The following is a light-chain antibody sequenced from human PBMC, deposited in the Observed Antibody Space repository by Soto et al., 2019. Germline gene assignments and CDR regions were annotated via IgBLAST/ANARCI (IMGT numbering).Light chain of an antibody. J-gene: IGKJ4*01. Sequence: EIVLTQSPGTLSLSPGERAALSCRASQSVRSNYLAWYQQKPGQAPRLLIYDTSSRATDISDRFSGSGSGTDFTLTISRLEPEDFAVYYCQQYGSSPLTFGGGTKVEIK. CDR1: QSVRSNY. V-gene: IGKV3-20*01. CDR2: DTS. CDR3: QQYGSSPLT.